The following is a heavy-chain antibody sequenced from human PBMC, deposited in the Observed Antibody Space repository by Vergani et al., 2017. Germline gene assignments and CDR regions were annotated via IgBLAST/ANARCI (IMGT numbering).Heavy chain of an antibody. CDR2: INPNSGGT. CDR1: GYTFTGYY. Sequence: QVQLVQSGAEVKKPGASVKVSCKASGYTFTGYYMHWVRQAPGQGLEWMGWINPNSGGTNYAQKFQGRVTMTRDTSISTAYMELSRLRSDDTAVYYCARPRTIFGVDHYFDYWGQGTLVTVSS. J-gene: IGHJ4*02. D-gene: IGHD3-3*01. V-gene: IGHV1-2*02. CDR3: ARPRTIFGVDHYFDY.